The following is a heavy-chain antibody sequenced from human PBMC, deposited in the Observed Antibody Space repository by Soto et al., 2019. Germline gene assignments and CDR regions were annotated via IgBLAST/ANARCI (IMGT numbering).Heavy chain of an antibody. CDR3: AKMEGMDPWAYSFDY. Sequence: EVQLLESGGNLVQPGGSLRLSCAASGFTFSSYAMSWVRQAPGKGLEWVSRIYGGGNGPHYADSVKGRVTISRDNSKNTLYLQMNSLRAEDTAVYYCAKMEGMDPWAYSFDYWGQGTLVTVSS. V-gene: IGHV3-23*01. CDR2: IYGGGNGP. D-gene: IGHD2-2*03. CDR1: GFTFSSYA. J-gene: IGHJ4*02.